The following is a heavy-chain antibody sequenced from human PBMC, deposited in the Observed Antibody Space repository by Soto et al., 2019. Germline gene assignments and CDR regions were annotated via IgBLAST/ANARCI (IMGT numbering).Heavy chain of an antibody. J-gene: IGHJ4*02. V-gene: IGHV3-7*01. CDR3: FNVAFGY. CDR2: INQDGSEK. Sequence: PGGSLRLSCTASGFIFSSNWMSWVRQAPGKGPEWVANINQDGSEKYCADSVKGRFTISRDNAKNSLYLQMDSLRVEDTALYYCFNVAFGYWGRGTLVTVSS. CDR1: GFIFSSNW.